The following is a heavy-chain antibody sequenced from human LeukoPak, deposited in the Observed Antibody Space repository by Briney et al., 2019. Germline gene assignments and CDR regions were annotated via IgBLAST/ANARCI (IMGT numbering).Heavy chain of an antibody. Sequence: PGRSLRLSCAASGFTFISYGMHWVRQAPGKGLEWVAVIWYDGSNKYYADSVKGRFTVSRDNSKNTVYLQMNSLRAEDTAVYYYARDPGDYVGNDAFDIWGQGTMVTVSS. CDR2: IWYDGSNK. V-gene: IGHV3-33*01. CDR3: ARDPGDYVGNDAFDI. CDR1: GFTFISYG. J-gene: IGHJ3*02. D-gene: IGHD4-17*01.